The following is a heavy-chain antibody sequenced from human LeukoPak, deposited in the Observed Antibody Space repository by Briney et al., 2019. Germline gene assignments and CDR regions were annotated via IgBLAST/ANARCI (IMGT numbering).Heavy chain of an antibody. CDR3: ARNADMVRGVITAGSYFDY. CDR2: ISAYNGNT. D-gene: IGHD3-10*01. Sequence: GASVKVSCKASGYTFTSYGISWVRQAPGQGLEWMGWISAYNGNTNYAQKFQGRVTMTRDTSISTAYMELSRLRSDDTAVYYCARNADMVRGVITAGSYFDYWGQGTLVTVSS. CDR1: GYTFTSYG. J-gene: IGHJ4*02. V-gene: IGHV1-18*01.